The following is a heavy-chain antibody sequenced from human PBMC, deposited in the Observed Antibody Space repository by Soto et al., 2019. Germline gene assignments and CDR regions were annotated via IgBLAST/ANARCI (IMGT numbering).Heavy chain of an antibody. CDR1: GGTFSSYA. CDR3: ARDSAAGAGIGWDY. Sequence: GASVKVSCKASGGTFSSYAISWVRQAPGQGLEWMGWINPNNDDTRYAQKFRGRVTVTMDTSISTAYMDLTRLTSDDTAVYYCARDSAAGAGIGWDYWGQGTLVTVSS. V-gene: IGHV1-2*02. J-gene: IGHJ4*01. CDR2: INPNNDDT. D-gene: IGHD6-13*01.